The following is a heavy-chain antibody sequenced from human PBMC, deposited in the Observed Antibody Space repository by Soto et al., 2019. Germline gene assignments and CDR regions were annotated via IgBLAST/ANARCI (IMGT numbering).Heavy chain of an antibody. D-gene: IGHD3-22*01. CDR3: AKDGVAHIPLYTSGSSYDH. Sequence: EVQLLESGGGLVQPGGSLRLSCAASGFIFSSYAMSWVRQAPGKGLEWVSAISGSDGSTYYADSVKGRFTISRDNSRNTLYLQMNRLRAEDTAVYYCAKDGVAHIPLYTSGSSYDHWGQGTLVTVSS. CDR2: ISGSDGST. J-gene: IGHJ4*02. CDR1: GFIFSSYA. V-gene: IGHV3-23*01.